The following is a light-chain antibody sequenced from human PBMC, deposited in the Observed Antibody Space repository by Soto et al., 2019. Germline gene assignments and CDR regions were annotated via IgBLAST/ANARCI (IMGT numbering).Light chain of an antibody. CDR2: GAS. J-gene: IGKJ1*01. Sequence: IGLTQSPAAVSFSPGERATLCCRSSQSVGRDYLAWYQQKPGQAPRLVIYGASTRATGIPARFSGSGSGTEFTLTISSLQSEDFAVYYCQQYNNWLGTFGQGTKVDI. CDR3: QQYNNWLGT. CDR1: QSVGRDY. V-gene: IGKV3-15*01.